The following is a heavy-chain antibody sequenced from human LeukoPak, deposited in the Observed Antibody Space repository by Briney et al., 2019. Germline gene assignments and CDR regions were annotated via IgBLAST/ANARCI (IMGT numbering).Heavy chain of an antibody. CDR1: GYTFTGYY. D-gene: IGHD2-15*01. J-gene: IGHJ4*02. CDR2: INPNSGGT. V-gene: IGHV1-2*02. Sequence: GASVKVSCKASGYTFTGYYMHWVRQAPGQGLEWMGWINPNSGGTNYAQKFQGRVTMTGDTSISTAYMELSSLRSDDTAIYYCAREYCSGGSCHRFLDYWGQGTLVTVSS. CDR3: AREYCSGGSCHRFLDY.